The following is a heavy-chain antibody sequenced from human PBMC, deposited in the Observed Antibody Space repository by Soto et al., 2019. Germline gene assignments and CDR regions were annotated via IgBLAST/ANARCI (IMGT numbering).Heavy chain of an antibody. D-gene: IGHD5-18*01. CDR3: AKDGGGYDYGYVMLDKYYYGMDV. Sequence: ESGGCVVQPGRSLRLSCAASGFTFSTYAMHWVRQAPGKGLEWVAVISYDGTNKYYADSVRGRFTISRDNSKNTLFLQMNSLTAEDTAVYYCAKDGGGYDYGYVMLDKYYYGMDVWGQGTTVTVSS. V-gene: IGHV3-30-3*01. CDR1: GFTFSTYA. J-gene: IGHJ6*02. CDR2: ISYDGTNK.